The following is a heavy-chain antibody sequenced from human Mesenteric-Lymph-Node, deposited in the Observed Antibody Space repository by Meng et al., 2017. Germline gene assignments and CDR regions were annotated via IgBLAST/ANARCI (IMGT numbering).Heavy chain of an antibody. CDR1: GGSISSINW. J-gene: IGHJ5*02. Sequence: QLRLQESGPGLVNPSETLSLTCAVSGGSISSINWWTWVRQPPGKGLEWIGEIYHSGSTNYNPSLMSRVTISVDKSKNQFSLKLSSVTAADTAVYYCARVAAAGNEWFDPWGQGTLVTVSS. D-gene: IGHD6-13*01. CDR3: ARVAAAGNEWFDP. V-gene: IGHV4-4*02. CDR2: IYHSGST.